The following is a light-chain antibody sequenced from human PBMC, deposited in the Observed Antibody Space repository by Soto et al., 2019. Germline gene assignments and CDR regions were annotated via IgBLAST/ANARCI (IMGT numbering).Light chain of an antibody. Sequence: DIQMTQSPSTLSASVGDRVTITCRASQSVSTWLAWYQQEPGKAPHHLIFKASTLESGVPPRLSGSGSGTEFNLTITSLQPDDFATYYCQQYNVHSPWTFGQGTKVDIK. V-gene: IGKV1-5*03. CDR2: KAS. CDR3: QQYNVHSPWT. J-gene: IGKJ1*01. CDR1: QSVSTW.